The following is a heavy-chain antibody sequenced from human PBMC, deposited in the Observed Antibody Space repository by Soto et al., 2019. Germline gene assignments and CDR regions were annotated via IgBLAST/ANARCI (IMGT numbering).Heavy chain of an antibody. Sequence: QVQLQESGPGLVTPSDTLSLTCAVSGYSISSSNWWGWIRQPPGKGLEWIGYIYYSGSTYYNPSLKSRVTMSVDTSKIQCSRKLSAVTAVDTAVYYCARSRRGVDDCWSGYTSPFGMDVWGQGTTVTVSS. CDR1: GYSISSSNW. CDR2: IYYSGST. D-gene: IGHD3-3*01. J-gene: IGHJ6*02. V-gene: IGHV4-28*01. CDR3: ARSRRGVDDCWSGYTSPFGMDV.